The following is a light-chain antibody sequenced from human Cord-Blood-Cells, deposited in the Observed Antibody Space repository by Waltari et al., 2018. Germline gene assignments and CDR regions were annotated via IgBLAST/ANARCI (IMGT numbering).Light chain of an antibody. CDR3: QQYDNLPFT. Sequence: DIQMTQSPSPLSGFVGVRVTITCQASQDISNYLNWYQQKPGKAPKLLIYDASNLETGVPSRFRGSGSGTDFTFTISSLQPEDIATYYCQQYDNLPFTFGPGTKVDIK. V-gene: IGKV1-33*01. CDR2: DAS. CDR1: QDISNY. J-gene: IGKJ3*01.